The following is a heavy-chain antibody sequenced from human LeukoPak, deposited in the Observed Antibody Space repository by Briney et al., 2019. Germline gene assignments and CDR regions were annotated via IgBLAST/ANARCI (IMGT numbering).Heavy chain of an antibody. CDR3: ARGWISGDVSEYYFEI. J-gene: IGHJ4*02. D-gene: IGHD5/OR15-5a*01. CDR2: MGARHGYT. Sequence: ASVKVSCKASGYTFTSYDINWVRQAPGQGLEWMGWMGARHGYTGSAQRFQGRIIMNRETFISTAYMELSSLTSDDTAVYYCARGWISGDVSEYYFEIWGQGTLVTVSS. CDR1: GYTFTSYD. V-gene: IGHV1-8*01.